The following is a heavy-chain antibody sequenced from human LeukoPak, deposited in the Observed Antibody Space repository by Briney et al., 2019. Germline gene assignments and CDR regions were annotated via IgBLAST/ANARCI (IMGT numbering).Heavy chain of an antibody. D-gene: IGHD5-18*01. CDR2: IYYSGST. J-gene: IGHJ4*02. CDR1: GGSISSNSYY. Sequence: SETLSLTCTVSGGSISSNSYYWGWIRQPPGTRLEYIGSIYYSGSTYYNPSLKSRVTISVDTSKNQFSLRLSSVTAADTAMYYCARRGYNFGYFDYWGQGTLVTVSS. CDR3: ARRGYNFGYFDY. V-gene: IGHV4-39*01.